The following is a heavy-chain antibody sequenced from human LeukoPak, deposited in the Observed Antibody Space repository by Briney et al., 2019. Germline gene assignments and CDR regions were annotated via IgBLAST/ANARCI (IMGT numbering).Heavy chain of an antibody. D-gene: IGHD3-10*01. J-gene: IGHJ4*02. Sequence: GGSLRLSCAASGFTFSSYNMNWVRQAPGKGLEWVSSITSSSSYIYYADSVKGRFTISRDNAKNTLYLQMNSLRAEDTAVYYCAARITMVRGVIITDYWGQGTLVTVSS. CDR2: ITSSSSYI. CDR3: AARITMVRGVIITDY. CDR1: GFTFSSYN. V-gene: IGHV3-21*04.